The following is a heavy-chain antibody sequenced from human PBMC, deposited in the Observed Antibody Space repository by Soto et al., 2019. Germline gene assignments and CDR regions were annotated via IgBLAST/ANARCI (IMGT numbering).Heavy chain of an antibody. V-gene: IGHV4-30-2*01. J-gene: IGHJ6*02. Sequence: QLQLQESGSGLVKPSQTLSLTCAVSGGSISSGGYSWSWIRQPPGKGLEWIGYLYHSGSTYYNPFLSSRATISVDRSNNQFSPKLSSVAAADTAVYYCARAPGPWGQGTTVTVSS. CDR1: GGSISSGGYS. CDR3: ARAPGP. CDR2: LYHSGST.